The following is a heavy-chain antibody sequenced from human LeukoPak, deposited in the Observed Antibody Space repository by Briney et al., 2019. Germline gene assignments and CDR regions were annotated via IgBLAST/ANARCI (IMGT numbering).Heavy chain of an antibody. CDR2: INPNSGGT. Sequence: ASVKVCCKASGYTFTGYYMHWVRQAPGQGLEWMGWINPNSGGTNYAQKFQGRVTMTRDTSISTAYMELSRLRSDDTAVYYCAAISSGWSEYYFDYWGQGTLVTVSS. CDR1: GYTFTGYY. J-gene: IGHJ4*02. D-gene: IGHD6-19*01. CDR3: AAISSGWSEYYFDY. V-gene: IGHV1-2*02.